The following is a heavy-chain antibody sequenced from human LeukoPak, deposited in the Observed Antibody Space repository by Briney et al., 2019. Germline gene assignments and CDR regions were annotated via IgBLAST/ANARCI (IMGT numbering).Heavy chain of an antibody. D-gene: IGHD4-17*01. CDR2: ISAYNGNT. CDR1: GYTFTSYG. V-gene: IGHV1-18*01. CDR3: ARSYACSDYGDYGDY. J-gene: IGHJ4*02. Sequence: ASVKVSCKASGYTFTSYGISWVRQAPGQGLEWMGWISAYNGNTNYAQKLQGRVTMTTDTSTSTAYMELRSLRSDDTAVYYCARSYACSDYGDYGDYWGQGTLVTVSS.